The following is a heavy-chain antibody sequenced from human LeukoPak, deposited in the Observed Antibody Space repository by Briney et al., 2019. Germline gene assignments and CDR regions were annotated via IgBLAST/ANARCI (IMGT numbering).Heavy chain of an antibody. CDR1: GSTFSNNG. J-gene: IGHJ4*02. Sequence: GGSLRLSCAASGSTFSNNGMQWVRQAPGKGLEWVAFITSDGSNKGYANSVKGRFSIFRDNSKNTLYLQMNSLRTEDTAVYYCAKEPQGDWGQGTLVTVSS. CDR3: AKEPQGD. CDR2: ITSDGSNK. V-gene: IGHV3-30*02.